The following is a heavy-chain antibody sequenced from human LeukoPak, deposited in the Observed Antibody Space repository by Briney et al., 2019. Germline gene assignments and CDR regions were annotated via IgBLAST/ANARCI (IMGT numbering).Heavy chain of an antibody. Sequence: PSETLSLTCAVYGGSFSGYYWSWIRQPPGKGLEWIGEINHSGSTNYNPSLKSRVTISVDTSKNQFSLKLSSVTAADTAVYYCARGPAYCSSTGCLWWRPYGMDVWGQGTTVTVSS. CDR3: ARGPAYCSSTGCLWWRPYGMDV. CDR1: GGSFSGYY. V-gene: IGHV4-34*01. J-gene: IGHJ6*02. CDR2: INHSGST. D-gene: IGHD2-2*01.